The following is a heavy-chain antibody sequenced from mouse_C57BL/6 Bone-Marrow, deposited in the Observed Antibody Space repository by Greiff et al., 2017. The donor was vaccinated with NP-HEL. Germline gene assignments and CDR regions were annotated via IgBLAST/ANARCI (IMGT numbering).Heavy chain of an antibody. CDR3: ARRNDYDGTGYFDY. CDR1: GFTFSSYG. J-gene: IGHJ2*01. V-gene: IGHV5-6*02. Sequence: EVKLMESGGDLVKPGGSLKLSCAASGFTFSSYGMSWVRQTPDKRLEWVATISSGGSYTYYPDSVKGRFTISRDNAKNTLYLQMSSLKSEDTAMYYCARRNDYDGTGYFDYWGQGTTLTVSS. D-gene: IGHD2-4*01. CDR2: ISSGGSYT.